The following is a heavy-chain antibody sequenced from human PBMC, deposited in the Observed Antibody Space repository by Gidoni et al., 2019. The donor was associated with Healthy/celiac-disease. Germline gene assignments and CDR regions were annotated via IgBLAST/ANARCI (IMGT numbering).Heavy chain of an antibody. CDR2: IISSGITI. CDR3: ARDYDFWSGYQLDAFDI. J-gene: IGHJ3*02. V-gene: IGHV3-11*01. CDR1: GFTFSVYY. Sequence: QVQLVESGGGLVKPGGSLRLSCAASGFTFSVYYMRWIRHAPVKGLGWVSYIISSGITIFYADSVKGLFTISRDNAKNSLYLQMNSLRAEDTAVYYCARDYDFWSGYQLDAFDIWGQGTMVTVSS. D-gene: IGHD3-3*01.